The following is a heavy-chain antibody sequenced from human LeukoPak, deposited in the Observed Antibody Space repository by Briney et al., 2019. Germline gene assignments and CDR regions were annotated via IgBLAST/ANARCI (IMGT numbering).Heavy chain of an antibody. D-gene: IGHD6-13*01. CDR3: ARAIAAASKFGYFDL. J-gene: IGHJ2*01. V-gene: IGHV1-2*02. CDR2: INPNSGGT. Sequence: ASVKVSCKASGYTFTVYYMHWVRQAPGQGLEWMGWINPNSGGTNYAQKFQGRVTMTRDTSISTAYMELSRLRSDDTAVYYCARAIAAASKFGYFDLWGRGTLVTVSS. CDR1: GYTFTVYY.